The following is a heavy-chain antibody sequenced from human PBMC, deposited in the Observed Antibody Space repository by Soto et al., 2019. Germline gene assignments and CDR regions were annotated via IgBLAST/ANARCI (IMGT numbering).Heavy chain of an antibody. J-gene: IGHJ6*04. V-gene: IGHV1-2*04. Sequence: ASVKVSCKASGYTFTGYYMHWVRQAPGQGLEWMGWINPNSGGTNYAQKFQGWVTMTRDTSISTAYMELSRLRSDDTAVYYCAREELDPSGYSYGYLNYYYYGMDVWGKGTTVPVSS. CDR3: AREELDPSGYSYGYLNYYYYGMDV. CDR2: INPNSGGT. CDR1: GYTFTGYY. D-gene: IGHD5-18*01.